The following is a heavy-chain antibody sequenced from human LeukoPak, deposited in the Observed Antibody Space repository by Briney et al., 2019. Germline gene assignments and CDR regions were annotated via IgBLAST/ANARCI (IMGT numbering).Heavy chain of an antibody. CDR1: GFTFSDCW. J-gene: IGHJ4*02. CDR2: IKDDGSEK. V-gene: IGHV3-7*01. D-gene: IGHD1-1*01. CDR3: ARDVTWKLDY. Sequence: GGSLRLSCAASGFTFSDCWMSWVRQTPGKGLEWVANIKDDGSEKYYVDSVKGRFTISRDNAKNSLFVQMNGLRAEDTGIYFCARDVTWKLDYWGQGTLVTVSS.